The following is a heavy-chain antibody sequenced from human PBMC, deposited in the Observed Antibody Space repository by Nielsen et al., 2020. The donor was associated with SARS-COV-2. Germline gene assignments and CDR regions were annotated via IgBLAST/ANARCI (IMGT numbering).Heavy chain of an antibody. Sequence: ASVKVSCKASGYTFTSYAMHWVRQAPGQRLEWMGWINAGNGNTKYSQKFQGRVTITRDTSASTACMELSSLRSEDTAVYYCARGRERELAAFDIWGQGTMVTVSS. CDR3: ARGRERELAAFDI. V-gene: IGHV1-3*01. D-gene: IGHD1-26*01. CDR1: GYTFTSYA. J-gene: IGHJ3*02. CDR2: INAGNGNT.